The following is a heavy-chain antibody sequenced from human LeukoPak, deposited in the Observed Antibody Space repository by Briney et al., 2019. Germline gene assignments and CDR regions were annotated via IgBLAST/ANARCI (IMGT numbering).Heavy chain of an antibody. J-gene: IGHJ3*01. V-gene: IGHV3-74*01. CDR3: ARGNWEFVRRPDDSFDV. D-gene: IGHD3-10*01. Sequence: PGGSLRLSCAASGFTFSSYWMHWVRQAPGKGLVWVSRINSDGSSTSYADSVKGRFTISRDNAKNTLYLQMNSLTTEDTALYYCARGNWEFVRRPDDSFDVWGQGTMVTVSS. CDR1: GFTFSSYW. CDR2: INSDGSST.